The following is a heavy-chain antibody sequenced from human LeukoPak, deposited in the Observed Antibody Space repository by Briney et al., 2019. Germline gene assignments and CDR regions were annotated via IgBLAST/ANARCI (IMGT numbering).Heavy chain of an antibody. CDR3: ASGEPRYSSRIVVGDN. V-gene: IGHV4-39*07. CDR2: IYKSEST. CDR1: GGSISSRSYY. D-gene: IGHD3-22*01. Sequence: PSETLSLTCTVSGGSISSRSYYWVWIRQPPGKGLGWIGSIYKSESTYYNPSLKSRVTISVDTSKNQLSLKVSSVTAADTAVYYCASGEPRYSSRIVVGDNWGQGTLVTVSS. J-gene: IGHJ4*02.